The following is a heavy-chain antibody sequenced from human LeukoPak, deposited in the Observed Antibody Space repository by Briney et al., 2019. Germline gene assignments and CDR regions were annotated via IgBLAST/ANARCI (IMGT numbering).Heavy chain of an antibody. V-gene: IGHV3-30-3*01. D-gene: IGHD1-26*01. CDR3: AVGLTI. CDR1: GFTFDNYA. J-gene: IGHJ3*02. CDR2: ISNDGTNK. Sequence: GGSLRLSCAASGFTFDNYAMHWVRQAPGKGLEWVALISNDGTNKYYADSVKGRLTMSRDNSKSTVYLQVNSLRAEDTAVYYCAVGLTIWGQGTMVTVSS.